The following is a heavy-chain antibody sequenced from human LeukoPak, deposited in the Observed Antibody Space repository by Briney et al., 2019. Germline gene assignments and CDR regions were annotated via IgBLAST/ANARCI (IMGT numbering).Heavy chain of an antibody. V-gene: IGHV1-8*01. CDR1: GYTFTSYD. J-gene: IGHJ6*02. CDR2: MNPNSANT. D-gene: IGHD3-22*01. Sequence: GASVRVSCKASGYTFTSYDINGVRQAAGQGLEWMGWMNPNSANTGYAQKFQGRVTMTRNTSISTAYMELSSLRSDDTAVYYCARATYYYDSSGYYYYYYGMDVWGQGTTVTVSS. CDR3: ARATYYYDSSGYYYYYYGMDV.